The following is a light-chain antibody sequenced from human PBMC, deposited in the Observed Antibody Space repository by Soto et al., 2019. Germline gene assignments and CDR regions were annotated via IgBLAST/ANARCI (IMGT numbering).Light chain of an antibody. CDR2: GAS. Sequence: IQMTQSPSSLSASVGDRVTITCRASQTIRNYLNWYQQRPGKAPMLLIFGASSLQSGVPSRFSGSGSGTDFTLAISSLQPEDFATYYCQQYNSYPYTFGQGTRLEIK. CDR1: QTIRNY. J-gene: IGKJ5*01. CDR3: QQYNSYPYT. V-gene: IGKV1-39*01.